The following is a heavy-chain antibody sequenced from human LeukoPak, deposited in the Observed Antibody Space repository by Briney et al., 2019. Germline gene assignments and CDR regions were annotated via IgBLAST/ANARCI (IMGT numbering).Heavy chain of an antibody. CDR1: GGSISSYY. CDR3: ARGRQQLVRAISY. J-gene: IGHJ4*02. CDR2: IYYSGST. Sequence: SETLSLTCTVSGGSISSYYWSWIRQPPGKGLEWIGYIYYSGSTNYNPSLKSRVTISVDTSKNQFSLKLSSVTAADTAVYYCARGRQQLVRAISYWGQGTLVTVSS. V-gene: IGHV4-59*08. D-gene: IGHD6-13*01.